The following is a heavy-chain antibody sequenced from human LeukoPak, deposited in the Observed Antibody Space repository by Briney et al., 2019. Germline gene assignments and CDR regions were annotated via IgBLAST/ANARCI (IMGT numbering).Heavy chain of an antibody. J-gene: IGHJ5*02. CDR3: ARVGAIPGIDP. CDR1: GYSITEGFS. V-gene: IGHV4-38-2*01. D-gene: IGHD3-16*01. CDR2: ISYYGST. Sequence: PSETLSLTCAVSGYSITEGFSWGWIRQPPGQGLEWIASISYYGSTYSKSTLQSRLTISRDTSKNEFSLRLTSVTATDTAVYYCARVGAIPGIDPWGQGTLVTVSS.